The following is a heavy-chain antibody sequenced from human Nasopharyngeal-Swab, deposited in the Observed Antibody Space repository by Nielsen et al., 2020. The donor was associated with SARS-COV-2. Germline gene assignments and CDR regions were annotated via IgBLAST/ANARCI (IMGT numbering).Heavy chain of an antibody. CDR3: ARFYCSSTSCPDYYGMDV. J-gene: IGHJ6*02. CDR2: IYPGDSDT. CDR1: GYSFTSYW. V-gene: IGHV5-51*01. D-gene: IGHD2-2*01. Sequence: GESLKISCQGSGYSFTSYWIGWVRQMPGKGLEWMGIIYPGDSDTRYSSSFQGQVTISADKSISTAYLQWSSLKASDTAMYYCARFYCSSTSCPDYYGMDVWGQGTTVTVSS.